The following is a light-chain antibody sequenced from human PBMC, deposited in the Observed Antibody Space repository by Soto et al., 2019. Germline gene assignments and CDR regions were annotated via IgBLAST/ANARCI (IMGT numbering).Light chain of an antibody. CDR2: DAS. J-gene: IGKJ1*01. Sequence: DIQMTQSPSTLSASVGERVTITCRASQSISSWLAWYQQKPGKAPNLLIYDASSLESGVPSRFSGSGSGTEFTLTISSLQPDDFATYYCQQYNHYSGTFGQGTKVDIK. V-gene: IGKV1-5*01. CDR1: QSISSW. CDR3: QQYNHYSGT.